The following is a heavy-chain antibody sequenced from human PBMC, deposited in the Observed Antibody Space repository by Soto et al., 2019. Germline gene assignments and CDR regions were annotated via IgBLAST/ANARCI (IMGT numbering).Heavy chain of an antibody. D-gene: IGHD6-6*01. V-gene: IGHV1-24*01. CDR1: GYTITEIS. CDR3: ATSSIAHYYVMDV. CDR2: FDPEDGET. J-gene: IGHJ6*02. Sequence: PSVKVSCEVSGYTITEISMQWVRQAPGKGLKWMGGFDPEDGETIYAQKFQGRVTMTEDTSTDTAYMELSSLRSEDTAVYYRATSSIAHYYVMDVWGQRTTV.